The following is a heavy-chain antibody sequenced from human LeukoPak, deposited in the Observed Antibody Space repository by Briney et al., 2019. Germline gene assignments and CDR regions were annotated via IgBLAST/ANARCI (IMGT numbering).Heavy chain of an antibody. V-gene: IGHV3-7*01. D-gene: IGHD1-26*01. Sequence: GGSLRLSCEGSGFTFSNYWMSWVRQAPGKGLEWVANIKTDGSEKYYVDSVKGRFTISRDNAKNSLYLQMSSLRAEDTAVYYCARYGYSGTYSRYWGQGTLVTVSS. J-gene: IGHJ4*02. CDR2: IKTDGSEK. CDR1: GFTFSNYW. CDR3: ARYGYSGTYSRY.